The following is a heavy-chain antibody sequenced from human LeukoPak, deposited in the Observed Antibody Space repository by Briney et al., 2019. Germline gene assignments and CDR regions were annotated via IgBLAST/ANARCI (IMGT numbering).Heavy chain of an antibody. D-gene: IGHD3-3*01. CDR2: INQDGDEK. Sequence: GGSLRLSCAASGFTFKNSWMSWARQAPGKGLEWVANINQDGDEKYYVDSVKGRFTISRDNAKNSLYLQMNSLRAEDTAVYYCARDGGEWFDPWGQGTLVTVSS. V-gene: IGHV3-7*01. CDR1: GFTFKNSW. J-gene: IGHJ5*02. CDR3: ARDGGEWFDP.